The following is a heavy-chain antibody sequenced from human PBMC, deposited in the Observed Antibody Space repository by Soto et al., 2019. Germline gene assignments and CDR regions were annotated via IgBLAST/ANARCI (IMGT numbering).Heavy chain of an antibody. Sequence: EVQLVESGGGLVQPGGSLRLSCAASGFTFSSYAMHWVRQAPGKGLEYVSVIIRNGGNTYYANSVKGRFTISRDNSKNTLYLQMGSLRTEDMAVYYCATGEDRGDPFRYYYYYMDVWGKGTTVTVSS. CDR2: IIRNGGNT. V-gene: IGHV3-64*01. CDR3: ATGEDRGDPFRYYYYYMDV. J-gene: IGHJ6*03. CDR1: GFTFSSYA.